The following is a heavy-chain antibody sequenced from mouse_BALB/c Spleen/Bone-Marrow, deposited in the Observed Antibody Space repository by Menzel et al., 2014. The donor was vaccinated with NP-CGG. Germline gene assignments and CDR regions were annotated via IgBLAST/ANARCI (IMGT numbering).Heavy chain of an antibody. CDR3: TRDAMDY. J-gene: IGHJ4*01. CDR1: GYTFTSYW. V-gene: IGHV1S127*01. Sequence: QVQLQQSGAELVKPGAPVKMSCKASGYTFTSYWMHWVRQRPGQGLEWIGVIDPSDSYTSYIQKFKGKATLTVDTSSSTAYMQLSSLTSEDSAVYYCTRDAMDYWGQGTSVTVSS. CDR2: IDPSDSYT.